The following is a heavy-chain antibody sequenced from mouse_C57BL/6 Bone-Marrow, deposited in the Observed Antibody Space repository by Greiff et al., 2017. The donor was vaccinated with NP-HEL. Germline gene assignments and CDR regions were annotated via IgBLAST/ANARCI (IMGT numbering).Heavy chain of an antibody. Sequence: VQLQQSGAELVRPGASVKLSCTVSGFNIKDDYMHWVTQRPEQGLEWIGWIDPANGDTEYASKFQGKATITADTSSNTAYLQLSSLTSEDTAVYYGTTGGSSPYAMDYWGQGTSVTVSS. J-gene: IGHJ4*01. CDR3: TTGGSSPYAMDY. V-gene: IGHV14-4*01. D-gene: IGHD1-1*01. CDR1: GFNIKDDY. CDR2: IDPANGDT.